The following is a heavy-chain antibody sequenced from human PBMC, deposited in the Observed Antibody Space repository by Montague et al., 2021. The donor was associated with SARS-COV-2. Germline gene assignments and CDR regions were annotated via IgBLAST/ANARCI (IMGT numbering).Heavy chain of an antibody. CDR1: GGSISSGGYY. CDR3: ARAVSITIFGVVRWFDP. D-gene: IGHD3-3*01. V-gene: IGHV4-31*03. CDR2: IYYSGST. J-gene: IGHJ5*02. Sequence: TLSLTCTVSGGSISSGGYYWSWIRQHPGKGLEWIGYIYYSGSTYYNPSLKSRVTISVDTSKNQFSLKLSSVTAADTAVYYCARAVSITIFGVVRWFDPWGQGTLVTVSS.